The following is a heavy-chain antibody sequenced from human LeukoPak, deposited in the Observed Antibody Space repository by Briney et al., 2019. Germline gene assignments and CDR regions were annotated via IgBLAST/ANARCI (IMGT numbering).Heavy chain of an antibody. D-gene: IGHD5-18*01. V-gene: IGHV1-69*05. J-gene: IGHJ4*02. Sequence: SVKVSCEASEGTFSSYAISWVRQAPGQGLEWMGRIIPIFGTANYAQKFQGRVTITTDESTSTAYMELSSLRSEDTAVYYCARDPLTRGYRGDYWGQGTLVTVSS. CDR3: ARDPLTRGYRGDY. CDR1: EGTFSSYA. CDR2: IIPIFGTA.